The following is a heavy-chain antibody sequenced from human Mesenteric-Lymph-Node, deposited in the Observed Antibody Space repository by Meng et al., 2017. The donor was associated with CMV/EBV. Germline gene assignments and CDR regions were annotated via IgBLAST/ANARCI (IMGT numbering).Heavy chain of an antibody. CDR1: GGSISSYY. CDR2: IYYSGST. D-gene: IGHD1-26*01. V-gene: IGHV4-59*01. J-gene: IGHJ4*02. Sequence: SETLSLTCTVSGGSISSYYWSWIRQPPGKGLEWIGYIYYSGSTHYNPSLKSRITISVDTSKNQFSLQLSSVTAADTAVYYCARVPGNSGLYYRSYFDYWGQGKMVTVSS. CDR3: ARVPGNSGLYYRSYFDY.